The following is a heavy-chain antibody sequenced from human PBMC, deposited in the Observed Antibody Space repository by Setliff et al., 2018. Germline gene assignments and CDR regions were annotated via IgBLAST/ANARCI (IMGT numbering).Heavy chain of an antibody. D-gene: IGHD6-6*01. Sequence: LSLTCTAYGGTFSDYYWTWIRQPPGKGLEWIGEINHSGITNYNPSLKSRVTISVDTSKNQFSLTMSSVTAADAAVYCCARGRNIAARLLDTWGQGSRVTVSS. CDR3: ARGRNIAARLLDT. J-gene: IGHJ5*02. CDR2: INHSGIT. V-gene: IGHV4-34*01. CDR1: GGTFSDYY.